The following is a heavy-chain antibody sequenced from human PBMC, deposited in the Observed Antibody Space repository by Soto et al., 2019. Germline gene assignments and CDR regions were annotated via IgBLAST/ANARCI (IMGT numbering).Heavy chain of an antibody. V-gene: IGHV4-30-2*01. CDR3: ARVRSSADYYYGMDV. Sequence: SETLSLTCTVSGASISSYSWSWIRQPPGKGLEWIGYIYHSGSTYYNPSLKSRVTISVDRSKNQFSLKLSSVTAADTAVYYCARVRSSADYYYGMDVWGQGTTVTVSS. CDR1: GASISSYS. D-gene: IGHD4-17*01. J-gene: IGHJ6*02. CDR2: IYHSGST.